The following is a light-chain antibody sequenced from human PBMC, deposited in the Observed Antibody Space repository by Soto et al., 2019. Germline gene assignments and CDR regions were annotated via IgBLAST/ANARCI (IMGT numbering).Light chain of an antibody. CDR1: SSDVGGYNY. CDR2: DVS. V-gene: IGLV2-14*01. Sequence: QSVLTQPASVSGSPGQSITISCTGTSSDVGGYNYVSWYQQHPGKAPKLMIYDVSNRPSGVSNRFSGSKSGNTASLTISVRQAEDEADYYCSSYTSSSTLVVFGGGIKLTVL. J-gene: IGLJ2*01. CDR3: SSYTSSSTLVV.